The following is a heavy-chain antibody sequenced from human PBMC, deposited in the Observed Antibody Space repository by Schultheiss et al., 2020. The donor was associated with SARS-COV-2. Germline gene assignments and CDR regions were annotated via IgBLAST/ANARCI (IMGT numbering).Heavy chain of an antibody. CDR1: GFTFSSYA. V-gene: IGHV3-23*01. Sequence: GGSLRLSCAASGFTFSSYAMSWVRQAPGKGLEWLSSIGGSGGTSHNADSVKGRFFISRDNSKNTLSLQMNSLEREDTAVYYCAKGAGFSVGGPPDYWGQGVLVTVSS. J-gene: IGHJ4*01. D-gene: IGHD3-16*01. CDR2: IGGSGGTS. CDR3: AKGAGFSVGGPPDY.